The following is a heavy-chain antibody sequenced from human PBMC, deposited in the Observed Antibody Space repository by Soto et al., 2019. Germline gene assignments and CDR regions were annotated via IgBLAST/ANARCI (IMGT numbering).Heavy chain of an antibody. CDR3: AKDRATIPLTDNYYYYYGMDV. D-gene: IGHD5-12*01. V-gene: IGHV5-51*01. CDR2: IYPGDSDT. Sequence: PGESLKISCKGSGYSFTSYWIGWVRQMPGKGLEWMGIIYPGDSDTRYSPSFQGQVTISADKSISTAYLQWSSLKASDTAMYYCAKDRATIPLTDNYYYYYGMDVWGQGTTVTVSS. J-gene: IGHJ6*02. CDR1: GYSFTSYW.